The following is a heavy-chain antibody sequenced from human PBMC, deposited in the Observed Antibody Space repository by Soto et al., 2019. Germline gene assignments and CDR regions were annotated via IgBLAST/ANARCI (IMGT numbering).Heavy chain of an antibody. Sequence: SETLSLTCTVSGGSISSGGYYWSWIRQHPGKGLEWIGYIYYSGSTYYNPSLKSRVTISVDTSKNQFSLKLSSVTAADTAVYYCARGWRIAGRATFDPWDQVPLVTFSS. V-gene: IGHV4-31*03. J-gene: IGHJ5*02. CDR2: IYYSGST. CDR3: ARGWRIAGRATFDP. D-gene: IGHD6-13*01. CDR1: GGSISSGGYY.